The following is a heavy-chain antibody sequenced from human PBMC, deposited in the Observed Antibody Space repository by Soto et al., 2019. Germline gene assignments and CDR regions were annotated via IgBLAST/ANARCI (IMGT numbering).Heavy chain of an antibody. CDR2: IYWDDDK. CDR1: GFSLSTSGVG. D-gene: IGHD6-19*01. J-gene: IGHJ4*02. V-gene: IGHV2-5*02. Sequence: QITLKESGPTLVKPTQTLTLTCTFSGFSLSTSGVGVGWIRQPPGKALEWLALIYWDDDKRYSPSLKSRLTITKDTYKNQVVLTMTNMDPVDTATYYCAHSWEYRSPPKAFDYWGQGTLVTVSS. CDR3: AHSWEYRSPPKAFDY.